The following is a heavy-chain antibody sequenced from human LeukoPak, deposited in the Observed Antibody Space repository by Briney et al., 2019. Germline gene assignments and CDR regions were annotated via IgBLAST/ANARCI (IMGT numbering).Heavy chain of an antibody. J-gene: IGHJ4*02. CDR1: GFTFSSFG. CDR3: AKYSDWYAQIDY. Sequence: GGSLRLSCAASGFTFSSFGMHWVRQAPGKGLEWVAVISFDGSTKYYADSVKGRFTVSRDNSKNTLYLQMNSPRAEDTAVYYCAKYSDWYAQIDYWGQGTLVTVSS. CDR2: ISFDGSTK. D-gene: IGHD2-2*01. V-gene: IGHV3-30*18.